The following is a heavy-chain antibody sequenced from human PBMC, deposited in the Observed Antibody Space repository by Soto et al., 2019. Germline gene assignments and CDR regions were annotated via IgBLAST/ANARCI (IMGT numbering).Heavy chain of an antibody. CDR2: ISGSGGST. CDR3: AKIAAAGDAFDI. Sequence: EVQLLESGGGLVQPGGSLRLSCAASGFTFSSYAMSWVRQAPGKGLESVSAISGSGGSTYYADSVKGRFTISRDNSKNTLYLQMISLRAEDTAVYYCAKIAAAGDAFDIWGQGTMVTVSS. J-gene: IGHJ3*02. V-gene: IGHV3-23*01. CDR1: GFTFSSYA. D-gene: IGHD6-13*01.